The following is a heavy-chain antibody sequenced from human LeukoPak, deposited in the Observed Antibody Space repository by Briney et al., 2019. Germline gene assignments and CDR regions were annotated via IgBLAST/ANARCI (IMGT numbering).Heavy chain of an antibody. V-gene: IGHV4-39*01. D-gene: IGHD3-10*01. Sequence: SETLSLTCTVSGGSISSSSYYWGWLRQPPGKGLEWIGSIYYSGSTYYNPSLKSRVTISVDTSKNQFSLKLSSVTAADTAVYYCARQEYYGSGSYPDYWGQGTLVTVSS. J-gene: IGHJ4*02. CDR1: GGSISSSSYY. CDR2: IYYSGST. CDR3: ARQEYYGSGSYPDY.